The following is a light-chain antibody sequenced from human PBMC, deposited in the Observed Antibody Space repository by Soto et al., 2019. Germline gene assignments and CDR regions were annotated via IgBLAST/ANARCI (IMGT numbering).Light chain of an antibody. J-gene: IGLJ2*01. Sequence: QSVLTQPASVSGSPGQSITISCTGTSSDVGSYNLVSWYQQHPGKAPKLMIYEGSKRPSGVSNRFSGSKSGNTAYLTISALQAEDEADYYCCSYAGSSTSVFGGGTKLTVL. V-gene: IGLV2-23*01. CDR1: SSDVGSYNL. CDR3: CSYAGSSTSV. CDR2: EGS.